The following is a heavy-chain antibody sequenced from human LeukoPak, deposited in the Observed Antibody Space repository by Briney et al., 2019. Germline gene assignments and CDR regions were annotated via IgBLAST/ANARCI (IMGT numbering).Heavy chain of an antibody. J-gene: IGHJ4*02. D-gene: IGHD6-6*01. V-gene: IGHV4-59*01. CDR3: ARAIAAPGDYFDY. CDR1: GFTFSSYA. Sequence: GSPRLSCAASGFTFSSYAMSWIRQPPGKGLEWIGYIYYSGSTNYNPSLKSRVTISVDTSKNQFSLKLSSVTAADTAVYYCARAIAAPGDYFDYWGQGTLVTVSS. CDR2: IYYSGST.